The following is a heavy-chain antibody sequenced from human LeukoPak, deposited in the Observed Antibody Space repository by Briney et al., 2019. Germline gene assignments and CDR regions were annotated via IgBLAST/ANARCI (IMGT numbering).Heavy chain of an antibody. CDR1: GGSISSYY. V-gene: IGHV4-59*01. D-gene: IGHD3-9*01. Sequence: SETLSLTCTVSGGSISSYYCSWIRQPPGKGLEWIGYIYYSGSTSYNPSLKSRVTISVDASKNQFSLKLSSVTAADTAVYYCARFEGYDILTGYAYYFDYWGQGTLAIVSS. J-gene: IGHJ4*02. CDR2: IYYSGST. CDR3: ARFEGYDILTGYAYYFDY.